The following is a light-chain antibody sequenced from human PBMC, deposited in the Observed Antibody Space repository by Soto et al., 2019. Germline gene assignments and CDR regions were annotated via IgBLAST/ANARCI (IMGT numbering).Light chain of an antibody. V-gene: IGKV3-20*01. CDR3: QQFGY. CDR2: ATS. Sequence: EIVLTQSPGALSLSPGERAILSCRASQSLSSNYLAWYQQKPGQAPRLLIYATSSRATGIPDRFSASGSVTDCTLTIRRLEPEDSAVYYCQQFGYFSGGTQVEIK. CDR1: QSLSSNY. J-gene: IGKJ4*01.